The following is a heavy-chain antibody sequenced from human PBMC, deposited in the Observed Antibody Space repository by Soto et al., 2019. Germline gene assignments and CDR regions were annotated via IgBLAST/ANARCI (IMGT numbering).Heavy chain of an antibody. CDR1: GGSISISSYY. Sequence: PSETLSLTCTVSGGSISISSYYWGWIRQPPGKRLEWIGSIYYSGSTYYNPSLKSRVTISVDTSKNQFSLKLSSVTAADTAVYYCAGGRRDYNSGMDVCGQRTTVSVPS. CDR3: AGGRRDYNSGMDV. V-gene: IGHV4-39*01. D-gene: IGHD3-10*01. J-gene: IGHJ6*02. CDR2: IYYSGST.